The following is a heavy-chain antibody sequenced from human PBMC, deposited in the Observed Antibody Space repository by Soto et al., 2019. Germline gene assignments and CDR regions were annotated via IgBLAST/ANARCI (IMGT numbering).Heavy chain of an antibody. CDR1: GYTFTSYG. CDR2: ISAYNGNT. Sequence: GASVKVSCKASGYTFTSYGISWVRQAPGQGLEWMGWISAYNGNTNYAQKLQGRVTMTTDTSTSTAYMELRSLRSDDTAVYYCARDKALSTNYYYYYGMYVCGQGTTVTVSS. J-gene: IGHJ6*02. V-gene: IGHV1-18*01. CDR3: ARDKALSTNYYYYYGMYV.